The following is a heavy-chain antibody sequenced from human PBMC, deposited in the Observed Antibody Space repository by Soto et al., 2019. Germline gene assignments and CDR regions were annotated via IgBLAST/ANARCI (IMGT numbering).Heavy chain of an antibody. D-gene: IGHD2-8*01. CDR3: ARQDKVSYYFDS. V-gene: IGHV3-33*01. CDR1: GFTFSNHG. Sequence: QVQLVESGGGVVQPGRSLRLSCAASGFTFSNHGMHWVRQAPGKGLEWMAVIWYDGSYKYYADSVKGRFTISRDNSKNTLYLQMNSLRAEDTALYYCARQDKVSYYFDSWGQGTLVTVSS. J-gene: IGHJ4*02. CDR2: IWYDGSYK.